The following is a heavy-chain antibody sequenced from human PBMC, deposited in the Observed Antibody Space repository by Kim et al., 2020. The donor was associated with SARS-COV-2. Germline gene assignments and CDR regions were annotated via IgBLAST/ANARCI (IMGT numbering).Heavy chain of an antibody. Sequence: SETLSLTCAVYGGSFSGYYWSWIRQPPGKGLEWIGEINHSGSTNYNPSLKSRVTISVDTSKNQFSLKLSSVTAADTAVYYCARMGPPFGVGATPRRFDPWGQGTLVTVSS. D-gene: IGHD1-26*01. CDR3: ARMGPPFGVGATPRRFDP. V-gene: IGHV4-34*01. CDR1: GGSFSGYY. CDR2: INHSGST. J-gene: IGHJ5*02.